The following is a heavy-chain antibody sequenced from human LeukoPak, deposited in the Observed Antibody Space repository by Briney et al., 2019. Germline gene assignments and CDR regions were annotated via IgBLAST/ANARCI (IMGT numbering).Heavy chain of an antibody. J-gene: IGHJ4*02. D-gene: IGHD3-3*02. V-gene: IGHV1-2*02. Sequence: GASVKVSCKASGYTFTGYYLHWVRQAPGQGLEWMGWINPDSGGTDSAQRFQGRVTLTRDTSITTAYMELSRLISDDTAVYYCAVLDRGISPRGDFDYWGQGTLVTVSS. CDR3: AVLDRGISPRGDFDY. CDR2: INPDSGGT. CDR1: GYTFTGYY.